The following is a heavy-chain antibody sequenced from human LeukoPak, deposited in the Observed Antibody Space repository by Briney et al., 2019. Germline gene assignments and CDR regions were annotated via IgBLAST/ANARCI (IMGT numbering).Heavy chain of an antibody. Sequence: GGSLRLSCAASGFTFSSYGMHWVRQAPGKGLEWVAFIRYDGSNKYYADSVKGRFTISRDNAKNSLYLQMNSLRAEDTAVYYCARVLGWYFDYWGQGTLVTVSS. V-gene: IGHV3-30*02. CDR1: GFTFSSYG. J-gene: IGHJ4*02. CDR2: IRYDGSNK. D-gene: IGHD2-15*01. CDR3: ARVLGWYFDY.